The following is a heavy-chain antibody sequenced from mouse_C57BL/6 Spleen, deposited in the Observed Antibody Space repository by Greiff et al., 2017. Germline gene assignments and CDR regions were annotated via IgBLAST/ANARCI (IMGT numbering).Heavy chain of an antibody. D-gene: IGHD1-1*01. Sequence: ESGPGLVKPSQSLSLTCSVTGYSIPSGYYWNWIRQFPGNKLEWMGYISYDGSNNYNPSLKNRISITRDTSKNQFFLKLNSVTTEDTATYYCAREDYGSSYDYFDYWGQGTTLTVSS. J-gene: IGHJ2*01. V-gene: IGHV3-6*01. CDR1: GYSIPSGYY. CDR3: AREDYGSSYDYFDY. CDR2: ISYDGSN.